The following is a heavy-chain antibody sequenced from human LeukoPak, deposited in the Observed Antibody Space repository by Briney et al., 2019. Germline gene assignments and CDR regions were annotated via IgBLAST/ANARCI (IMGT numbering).Heavy chain of an antibody. CDR3: ARDSRYLPDY. D-gene: IGHD1-14*01. Sequence: SETLSLTCAVYGGSFSGYYWSWIRQPPGKGLEWIGEINHSGSTNYNPSLKSRVTISVDTSKNQFSLKLSSVTAADTAVYYCARDSRYLPDYWGQGTLVTVSS. J-gene: IGHJ4*02. V-gene: IGHV4-34*01. CDR1: GGSFSGYY. CDR2: INHSGST.